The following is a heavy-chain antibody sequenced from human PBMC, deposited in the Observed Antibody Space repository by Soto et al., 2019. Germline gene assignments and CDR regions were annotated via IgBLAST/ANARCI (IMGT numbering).Heavy chain of an antibody. CDR3: ARERSSGFNWFDP. J-gene: IGHJ5*02. V-gene: IGHV3-11*05. CDR1: GFTFSDYY. Sequence: QVQLVESGGGLVKPGGSLRLSCAASGFTFSDYYMSWIRQAPGKGLEWVSYISSSSSYTNYADSVKGQFTISRDNAKNTLYLQMNSLRGEDTAVYYCARERSSGFNWFDPWGQGTLVTVSS. D-gene: IGHD6-19*01. CDR2: ISSSSSYT.